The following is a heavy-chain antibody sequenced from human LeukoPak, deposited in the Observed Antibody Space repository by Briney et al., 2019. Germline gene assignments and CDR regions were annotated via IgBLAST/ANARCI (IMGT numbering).Heavy chain of an antibody. V-gene: IGHV3-33*01. CDR3: AGGSRPPSPFDY. CDR1: GFTFSSYG. J-gene: IGHJ4*02. CDR2: IWYDGSNK. Sequence: GGSLRLSCAASGFTFSSYGMHWVRQAPGKGLEWVAVIWYDGSNKYYADSVKGRFTISRDNSKNTLYLQMNSLRAEDTAVYYCAGGSRPPSPFDYWGQGTLVTVSS.